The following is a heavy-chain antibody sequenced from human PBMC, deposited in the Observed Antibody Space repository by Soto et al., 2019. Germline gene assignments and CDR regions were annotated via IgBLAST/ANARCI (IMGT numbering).Heavy chain of an antibody. Sequence: QLQLQESGPGLVKPSETLSLTCSVSGGSISSNSYYWGWIRQPPGKGLEWIGSIYYSGSTYYNPSLKSRVTISVATSKNQFSLKLSSVTAADTAVYYCARHRSVSSSLESYNWFDPWGQGTLVTVSS. V-gene: IGHV4-39*01. D-gene: IGHD6-6*01. J-gene: IGHJ5*02. CDR3: ARHRSVSSSLESYNWFDP. CDR2: IYYSGST. CDR1: GGSISSNSYY.